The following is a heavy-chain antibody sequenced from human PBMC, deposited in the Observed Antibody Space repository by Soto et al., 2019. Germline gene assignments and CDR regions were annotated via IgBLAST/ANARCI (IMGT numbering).Heavy chain of an antibody. D-gene: IGHD2-8*02. Sequence: SQTLRLTCAVYGGTFRGHCCTWIRQPPGTGLEWIGEINHSGSTNYNPSLKSRVTISVDTSKNQFSLKLTSVTAADTAVYYCARDKITGLFDYWGKGTLVTVSS. CDR3: ARDKITGLFDY. V-gene: IGHV4-34*01. CDR2: INHSGST. CDR1: GGTFRGHC. J-gene: IGHJ4*02.